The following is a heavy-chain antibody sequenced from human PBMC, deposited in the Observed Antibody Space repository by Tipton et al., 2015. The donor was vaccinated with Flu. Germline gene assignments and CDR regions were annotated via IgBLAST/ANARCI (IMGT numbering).Heavy chain of an antibody. CDR3: ARGRMGECPITLGRDPYHYFGMDV. Sequence: TLSLTCTVSGGSISSSGHHWSWIRQLPGKGLEWLGHTYYSGSTDYNPSLKSRLTMSLDSSKNQLSLKLSSVTAADTAVYICARGRMGECPITLGRDPYHYFGMDVWGQGTTVIVSS. V-gene: IGHV4-31*03. CDR2: TYYSGST. CDR1: GGSISSSGHH. J-gene: IGHJ6*02. D-gene: IGHD3-10*01.